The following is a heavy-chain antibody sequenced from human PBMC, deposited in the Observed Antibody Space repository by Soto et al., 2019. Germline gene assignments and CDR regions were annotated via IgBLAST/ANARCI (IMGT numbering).Heavy chain of an antibody. CDR2: IYYSGTS. Sequence: ASETLSLTCTVSGDSVSSASYYWTWIRQPPGKGLEWIGYIYYSGTSNYNPSLKRRITISLDTSKNQFSLTLTSVTAADTAVYYCARVSHYSIDYWGQGTLVTVSS. V-gene: IGHV4-61*01. D-gene: IGHD4-4*01. J-gene: IGHJ4*02. CDR1: GDSVSSASYY. CDR3: ARVSHYSIDY.